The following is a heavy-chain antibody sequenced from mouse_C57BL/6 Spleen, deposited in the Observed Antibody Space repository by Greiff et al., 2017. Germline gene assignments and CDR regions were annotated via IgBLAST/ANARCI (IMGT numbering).Heavy chain of an antibody. V-gene: IGHV1-72*01. J-gene: IGHJ4*01. CDR3: ASSLLRYYYAMDY. Sequence: QVQLKQPGAELVKPGASVKLSCKASGYTFTSYWMHWVKQRPGRGLEWIGRIDPNSGGTKSNEKFKSKATMTVSKPSSTTYMQLSSLTSEYSAVYYCASSLLRYYYAMDYWGQGTSVTVSS. CDR2: IDPNSGGT. D-gene: IGHD1-1*01. CDR1: GYTFTSYW.